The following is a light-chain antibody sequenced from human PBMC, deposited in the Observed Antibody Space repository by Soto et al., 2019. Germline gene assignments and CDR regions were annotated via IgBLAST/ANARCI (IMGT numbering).Light chain of an antibody. J-gene: IGLJ3*02. CDR2: AVS. Sequence: QSALTQPASVSGSPGQAITIFCTGTSSDIGGYNHVSWYQQHPGKAPKLIISAVSNRPSGVSNRFSGSKSGNTASLTISGLHAEDEADYYCSSFTSTSTYVVFGGGTKLTVL. CDR1: SSDIGGYNH. CDR3: SSFTSTSTYVV. V-gene: IGLV2-14*01.